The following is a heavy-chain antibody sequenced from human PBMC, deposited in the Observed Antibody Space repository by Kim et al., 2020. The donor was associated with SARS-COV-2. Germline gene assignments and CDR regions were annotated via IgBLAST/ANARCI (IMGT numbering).Heavy chain of an antibody. V-gene: IGHV3-49*02. CDR3: TRGITGTNTDY. Sequence: TGYAESVKGRFTIPRDDSKSIAYLQMNSLKTEDAAVYYCTRGITGTNTDYWGQGTLVTVSS. J-gene: IGHJ4*02. CDR2: T. D-gene: IGHD1-7*01.